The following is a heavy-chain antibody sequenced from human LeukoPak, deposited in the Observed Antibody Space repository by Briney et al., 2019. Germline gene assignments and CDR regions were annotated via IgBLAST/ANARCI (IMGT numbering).Heavy chain of an antibody. CDR1: GFTFSSYS. CDR2: IGISSGNT. Sequence: GSLRLSCAASGFTFSSYSMNWVRQAPGKGLEWISYIGISSGNTKYADSVKGQFTISGDKAKNSVYLQMNSLRVEDTAVYYCARDTKYAFDNWGQGTLVTVSS. J-gene: IGHJ4*02. D-gene: IGHD2-2*01. CDR3: ARDTKYAFDN. V-gene: IGHV3-48*01.